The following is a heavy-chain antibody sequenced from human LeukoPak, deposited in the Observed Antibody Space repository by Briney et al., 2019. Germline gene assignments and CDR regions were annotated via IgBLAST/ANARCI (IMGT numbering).Heavy chain of an antibody. CDR1: GDSVSSNSAA. CDR2: TYYRSKWYN. Sequence: SQTLSLTCAISGDSVSSNSAAWNWIRQSPSRGLEWLGRTYYRSKWYNDYAVSVKSRITINPDTSKNQFSLQLNSVTPEDTAVYYCARDLPVYSSSSLNPFDYWGQGTLVTVSS. CDR3: ARDLPVYSSSSLNPFDY. V-gene: IGHV6-1*01. J-gene: IGHJ4*02. D-gene: IGHD6-6*01.